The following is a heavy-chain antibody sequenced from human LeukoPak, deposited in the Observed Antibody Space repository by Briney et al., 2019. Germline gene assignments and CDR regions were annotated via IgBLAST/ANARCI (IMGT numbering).Heavy chain of an antibody. Sequence: GRSLRLSCAASGFTFSSYAMHWVRQAPGKGLEWVAVISYDGSNKYYADSVKGRFTISRDNSKNTLYLQMNSLRAEDTAVYYCARDVTPVAGYFDYWGQGTPVTVSS. D-gene: IGHD6-19*01. V-gene: IGHV3-30-3*01. CDR3: ARDVTPVAGYFDY. J-gene: IGHJ4*02. CDR1: GFTFSSYA. CDR2: ISYDGSNK.